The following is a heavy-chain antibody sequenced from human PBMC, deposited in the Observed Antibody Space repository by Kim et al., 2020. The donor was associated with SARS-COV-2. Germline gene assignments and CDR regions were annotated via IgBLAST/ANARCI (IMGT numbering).Heavy chain of an antibody. D-gene: IGHD3-22*01. CDR2: INPGGGTT. Sequence: ASVKVSCKASGYTFSRFYVHWVRQAPGQGLEWMGLINPGGGTTSYPQKFQGRLTLTRDTSTSTVFMELSSLSSEDTAVYYCATDAKVEITSYFDYWGQGSLVTVSS. V-gene: IGHV1-46*01. J-gene: IGHJ4*02. CDR1: GYTFSRFY. CDR3: ATDAKVEITSYFDY.